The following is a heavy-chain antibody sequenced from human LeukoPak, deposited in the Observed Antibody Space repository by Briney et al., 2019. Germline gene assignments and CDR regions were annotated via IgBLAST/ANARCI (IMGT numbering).Heavy chain of an antibody. J-gene: IGHJ3*02. CDR1: GFTFDVYG. V-gene: IGHV3-20*04. CDR3: ARLGSGSGYTHDAFDI. D-gene: IGHD3-22*01. Sequence: GGSLRLSCAASGFTFDVYGMSWVRQATGKGLEWVSGINWNGGSTGYADSVKGRFTISRDNAKNSLYLQMNSLRAEDTALYYCARLGSGSGYTHDAFDIWGQGTMVTVSS. CDR2: INWNGGST.